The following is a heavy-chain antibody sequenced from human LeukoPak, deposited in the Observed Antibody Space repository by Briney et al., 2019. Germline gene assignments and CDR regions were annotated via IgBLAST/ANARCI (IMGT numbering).Heavy chain of an antibody. Sequence: SDPLSLTCTVSGGSISSSAYYWGWIRQPPGKGLEWIGCRYYSGSTYYNPSLKTRVTISVDTSKNQFSLHLSSVTAADTAVYYCARHTAMGSPLHYWGQGTLVTVSS. CDR2: RYYSGST. CDR3: ARHTAMGSPLHY. J-gene: IGHJ4*02. V-gene: IGHV4-39*01. D-gene: IGHD5-18*01. CDR1: GGSISSSAYY.